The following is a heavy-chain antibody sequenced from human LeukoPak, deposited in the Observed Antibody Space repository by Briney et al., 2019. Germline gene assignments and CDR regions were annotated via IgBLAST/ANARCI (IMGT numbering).Heavy chain of an antibody. CDR3: AGAVLGGSWFDP. Sequence: PSETLSLTCTVSGGSITNYYWSWIRQPPGKGLEWIGYMYHSGSTNYNPSLKSRVTISVDTSKHQFSLRMNSVTAADTAVYYCAGAVLGGSWFDPWGQGTLVTVSS. CDR2: MYHSGST. V-gene: IGHV4-59*01. J-gene: IGHJ5*02. D-gene: IGHD2-15*01. CDR1: GGSITNYY.